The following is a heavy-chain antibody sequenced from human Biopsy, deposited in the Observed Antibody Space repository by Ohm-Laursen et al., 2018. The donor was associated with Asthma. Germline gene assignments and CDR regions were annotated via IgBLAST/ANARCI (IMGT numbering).Heavy chain of an antibody. J-gene: IGHJ6*02. CDR1: GFTFMTYG. CDR3: ARDLRSDNWNPWGMDV. Sequence: SLRLSCTASGFTFMTYGMHWVRQVPGKGLEWVAVISYDGTNKDYADSVKGRFTFSRDNSQNTLSLEMNSLRVEDTAVYYCARDLRSDNWNPWGMDVWGLGTTVTVAS. V-gene: IGHV3-30*03. D-gene: IGHD1-20*01. CDR2: ISYDGTNK.